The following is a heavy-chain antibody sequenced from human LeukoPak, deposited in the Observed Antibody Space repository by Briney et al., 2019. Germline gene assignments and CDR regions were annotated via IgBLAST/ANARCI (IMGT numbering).Heavy chain of an antibody. V-gene: IGHV5-51*01. CDR3: ARLAPKHYYDSSGYPRGAFDI. D-gene: IGHD3-22*01. CDR1: GYSFTSYW. Sequence: GESLKISCKGSGYSFTSYWIGWVRQMPGKGLEWMGIIYPGDSDTRYSPSFQGQVTISADKSISTAYLQWSSLKASDTAMYYCARLAPKHYYDSSGYPRGAFDIWGQGTMVTVSS. J-gene: IGHJ3*02. CDR2: IYPGDSDT.